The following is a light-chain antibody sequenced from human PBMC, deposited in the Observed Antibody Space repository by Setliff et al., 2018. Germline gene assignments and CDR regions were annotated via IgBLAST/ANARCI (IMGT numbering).Light chain of an antibody. CDR1: SSNVGSYDY. CDR3: CSYAGSYTYV. J-gene: IGLJ1*01. V-gene: IGLV2-11*01. CDR2: DVT. Sequence: QSVLTQPRSVSGSPGQSVTISRTGTSSNVGSYDYVSWYQQHPGKAPKLMIYDVTKRPSGVPDRFSGSKSGNTASLTISGLQAEDEADYYCCSYAGSYTYVFGTGTKVTVL.